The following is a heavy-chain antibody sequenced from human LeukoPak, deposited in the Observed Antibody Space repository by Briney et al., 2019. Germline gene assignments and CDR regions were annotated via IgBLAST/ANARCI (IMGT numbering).Heavy chain of an antibody. CDR3: ARARDGSYDY. D-gene: IGHD1-26*01. V-gene: IGHV3-48*02. CDR2: ISSSSRTV. Sequence: GGSLRLSCAASGFTFTSTSMNWVRQAPGKGLEWISYISSSSRTVHYADSVKGRFTISRDNAKNSLYLQMNSLRDEDTAVYYCARARDGSYDYWGQGTLVTASS. J-gene: IGHJ4*02. CDR1: GFTFTSTS.